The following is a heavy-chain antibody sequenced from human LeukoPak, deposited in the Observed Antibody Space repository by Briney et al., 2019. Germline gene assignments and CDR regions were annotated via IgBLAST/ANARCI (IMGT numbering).Heavy chain of an antibody. CDR1: GRSINRSSYH. J-gene: IGHJ6*03. Sequence: SETLSLICTVSGRSINRSSYHWGWGRQPPAKGQGWNRSIYYSGITYYNPSLKSRVTISVDTSKNQSSLKLSSVTAADTAVYYCAREGQLVSHYYYYYYMDVWGKGTTVTVSS. D-gene: IGHD6-6*01. CDR3: AREGQLVSHYYYYYYMDV. V-gene: IGHV4-39*07. CDR2: IYYSGIT.